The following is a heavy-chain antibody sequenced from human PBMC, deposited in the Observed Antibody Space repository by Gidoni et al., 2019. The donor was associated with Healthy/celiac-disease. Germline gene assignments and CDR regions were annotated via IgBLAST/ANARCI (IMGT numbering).Heavy chain of an antibody. V-gene: IGHV3-30*18. CDR2: ISYDGSNK. D-gene: IGHD3-10*01. CDR1: GFTFSSYG. J-gene: IGHJ4*02. Sequence: QVQLVESGGGVVQPGRYLRHSCAASGFTFSSYGMHWVRQAPGKGLEWVAVISYDGSNKYYADSVKGRFTISRDNSKNTLYLQMNSLRAEDTAVYYCAKDFGITMVRGVPNWGQGTLVTVSS. CDR3: AKDFGITMVRGVPN.